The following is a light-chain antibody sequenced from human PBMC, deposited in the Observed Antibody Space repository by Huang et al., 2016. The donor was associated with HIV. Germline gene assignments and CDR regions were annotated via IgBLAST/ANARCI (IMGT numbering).Light chain of an antibody. Sequence: DIVMTQSPLSLPVTPGEPPYISCRSSQSLLHSTGSNFLDWYLKKPGQSPQLLIYLVSNRASVVPDRVRGSGSGTDFTLKISRVEAEDVGIYYCMQTLQTPITCGQGTRLEIK. V-gene: IGKV2-28*01. CDR3: MQTLQTPIT. CDR1: QSLLHSTGSNF. J-gene: IGKJ5*01. CDR2: LVS.